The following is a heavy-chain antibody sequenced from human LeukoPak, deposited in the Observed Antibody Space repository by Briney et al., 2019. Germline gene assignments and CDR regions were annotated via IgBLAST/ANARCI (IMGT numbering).Heavy chain of an antibody. D-gene: IGHD5-18*01. CDR1: GFTFSDYY. CDR2: ISSSGSTI. V-gene: IGHV3-11*01. J-gene: IGHJ4*02. Sequence: GGSLRLSCAASGFTFSDYYMSWIRQAPGKGLEWVSYISSSGSTIYYADSVKGRFTISRDNAKNSLYLQMNGLRAEDTAVYYCARVWWDTAMVNDYWGQGTLVTVSS. CDR3: ARVWWDTAMVNDY.